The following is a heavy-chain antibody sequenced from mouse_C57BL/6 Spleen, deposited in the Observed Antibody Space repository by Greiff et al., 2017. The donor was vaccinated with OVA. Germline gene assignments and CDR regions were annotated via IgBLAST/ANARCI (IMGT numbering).Heavy chain of an antibody. D-gene: IGHD2-3*01. J-gene: IGHJ2*01. Sequence: QVQLQQSGAELVRPGASVTLSCKASGYTFTDYEMHWVKQTPVHGLEWIGAIDPETGGTAYNQKFKGKAILTADKSSSTAYMELRSLTSEDSAVYYCTRGGYDGYPFDYWGQGTTLTVSS. CDR2: IDPETGGT. CDR3: TRGGYDGYPFDY. CDR1: GYTFTDYE. V-gene: IGHV1-15*01.